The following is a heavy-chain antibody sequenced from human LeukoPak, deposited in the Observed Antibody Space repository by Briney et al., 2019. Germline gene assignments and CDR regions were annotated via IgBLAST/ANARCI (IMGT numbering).Heavy chain of an antibody. V-gene: IGHV4-59*01. CDR1: GVSISSYY. CDR2: IYYSGST. Sequence: PSETLSLTCTVSGVSISSYYWSWIRQPPGKGLEWVGYIYYSGSTNYNPSLKSRVTISVDTSKNQFSLQLSSVTAADTAVYYCARSPQLRYFDWTMKGGWFDPWGQGTLVTVSS. CDR3: ARSPQLRYFDWTMKGGWFDP. D-gene: IGHD3-9*01. J-gene: IGHJ5*02.